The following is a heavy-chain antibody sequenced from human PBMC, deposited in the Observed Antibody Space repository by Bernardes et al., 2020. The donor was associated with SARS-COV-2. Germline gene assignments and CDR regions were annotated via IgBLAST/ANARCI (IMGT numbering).Heavy chain of an antibody. V-gene: IGHV3-23*01. CDR2: ISGPGRT. CDR1: GFTFSNYA. D-gene: IGHD6-13*01. Sequence: GGSLRLSRAASGFTFSNYAMSWVRQAPGKGLEWVSDISGPGRTYYADSVRGRFTISRDNSKNTLYLEMNSLRVEDTAVYYCAKELAYGSSWRGYSYYFGMDVWGQGTTVTVSS. CDR3: AKELAYGSSWRGYSYYFGMDV. J-gene: IGHJ6*02.